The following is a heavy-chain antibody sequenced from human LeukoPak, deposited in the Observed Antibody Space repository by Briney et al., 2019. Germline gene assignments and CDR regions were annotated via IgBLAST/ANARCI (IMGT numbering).Heavy chain of an antibody. CDR3: ARDPLYDYVWGSYRYPFRY. CDR1: GYTFTSYG. J-gene: IGHJ4*02. CDR2: ISAYNGNT. V-gene: IGHV1-18*04. D-gene: IGHD3-16*02. Sequence: ASVKVSCKASGYTFTSYGISWVRQAPGQGLEWMGWISAYNGNTNYAQKLQGRVTMTTDTSTSTAYMEPRSLRSDDTAVYYCARDPLYDYVWGSYRYPFRYWGQGTLVTVPS.